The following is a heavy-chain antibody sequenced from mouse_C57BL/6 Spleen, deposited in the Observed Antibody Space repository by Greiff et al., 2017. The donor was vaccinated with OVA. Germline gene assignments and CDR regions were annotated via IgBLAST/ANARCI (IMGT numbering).Heavy chain of an antibody. CDR3: ARGGLGRDAMDY. CDR2: INPNNGGT. D-gene: IGHD4-1*01. Sequence: EVQLQQSGPELVKPGASVKISCKASGYTFTDYYMNWVKQSHGKSLEWIGDINPNNGGTSYNQKFKGKATLTVDKSSSTAYMELRSLTSEDSAVDYCARGGLGRDAMDYWGQGTSVTVSS. V-gene: IGHV1-26*01. J-gene: IGHJ4*01. CDR1: GYTFTDYY.